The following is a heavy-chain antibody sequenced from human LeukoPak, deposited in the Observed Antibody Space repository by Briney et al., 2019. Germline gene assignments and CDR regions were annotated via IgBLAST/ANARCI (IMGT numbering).Heavy chain of an antibody. V-gene: IGHV4-34*01. CDR2: INHSGST. CDR3: ARIADYGGNSDY. Sequence: SETLSLTCAVSGGSISSGGYSWSWIRQPPGKGLEWIGEINHSGSTNYNPSLKSRVTISVDTSKNQFSLKLSSVTAADTAVYYCARIADYGGNSDYWGQGTLVTVSS. J-gene: IGHJ4*02. CDR1: GGSISSGGYS. D-gene: IGHD4-23*01.